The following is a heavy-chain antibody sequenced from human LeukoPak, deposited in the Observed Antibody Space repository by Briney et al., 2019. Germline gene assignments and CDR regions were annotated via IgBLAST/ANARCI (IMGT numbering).Heavy chain of an antibody. CDR1: GFTFSSYS. V-gene: IGHV3-23*01. CDR2: ISGSGAGTFGTT. CDR3: AKDVVYCSSTSCPNPYYYYYGMDV. J-gene: IGHJ6*02. Sequence: GSLRLSCAASGFTFSSYSMNWVRQAPGKGLEWVSGISGSGAGTFGTTSYAGSVKGRFTISRDNSKNTLYLQMNSLRAEDTAIYYCAKDVVYCSSTSCPNPYYYYYGMDVWGQGTTVTVSS. D-gene: IGHD2-2*01.